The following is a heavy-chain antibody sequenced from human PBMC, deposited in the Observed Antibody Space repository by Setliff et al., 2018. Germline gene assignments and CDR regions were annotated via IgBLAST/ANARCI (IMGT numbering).Heavy chain of an antibody. J-gene: IGHJ3*02. CDR1: GFTVSSNY. CDR3: AKGGRAVAGGAFDI. D-gene: IGHD6-19*01. V-gene: IGHV3-53*01. Sequence: GGSLRLSCAASGFTVSSNYMSWVRQAPGKGLEWVSVIYSGGSTYYADSVKGRFTISRDNSKNTLYLQMNSLRAEDTAVYYCAKGGRAVAGGAFDIWGQGTMVTVSS. CDR2: IYSGGST.